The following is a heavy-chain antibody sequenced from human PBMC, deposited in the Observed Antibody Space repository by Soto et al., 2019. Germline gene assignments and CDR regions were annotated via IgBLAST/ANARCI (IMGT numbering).Heavy chain of an antibody. D-gene: IGHD6-6*01. CDR3: VRDLAAEITSSVPIPLFDF. Sequence: QVQLVQSGAEVKKPGASVKVSCKASGYTFTTFGISWLRQAPGQGLEWMAWIRDNGNTNYAQKFRGRVTVTTDTSTSLAYMEVRSLRSKDTAVYYCVRDLAAEITSSVPIPLFDFWSQGTLVTVSS. CDR1: GYTFTTFG. V-gene: IGHV1-18*01. J-gene: IGHJ4*02. CDR2: IRDNGNT.